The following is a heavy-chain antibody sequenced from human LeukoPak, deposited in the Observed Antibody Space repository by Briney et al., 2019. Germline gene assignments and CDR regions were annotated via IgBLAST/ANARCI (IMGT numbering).Heavy chain of an antibody. V-gene: IGHV3-23*01. J-gene: IGHJ5*02. CDR1: GFTFSDYA. CDR2: ISGSGGST. CDR3: AIPDILTGNH. Sequence: PGGSLRLSCAASGFTFSDYAMSWVRQAPGKGLEWASTISGSGGSTYYADSVKGRFTISRDNSKNTLYLQMNSLRAEDTAVYYCAIPDILTGNHWGQGTLVTVSS. D-gene: IGHD3-9*01.